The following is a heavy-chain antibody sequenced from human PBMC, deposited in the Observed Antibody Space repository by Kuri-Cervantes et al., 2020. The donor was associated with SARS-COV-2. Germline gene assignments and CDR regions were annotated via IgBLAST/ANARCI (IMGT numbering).Heavy chain of an antibody. CDR2: ISSSSSYI. J-gene: IGHJ4*02. V-gene: IGHV3-21*01. CDR3: ANELPSYAFDI. Sequence: GGSLRLSCAASGFTFSSYSMNWVRQAPGKGLEWVSSISSSSSYIYYADSVKGRFTISRDNAKNSLYLQMTSLRAEDTAVYYCANELPSYAFDIWGQGTLVTVSS. D-gene: IGHD2-8*01. CDR1: GFTFSSYS.